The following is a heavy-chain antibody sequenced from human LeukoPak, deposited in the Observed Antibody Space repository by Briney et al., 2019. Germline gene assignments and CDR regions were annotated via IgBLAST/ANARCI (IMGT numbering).Heavy chain of an antibody. V-gene: IGHV4-34*01. J-gene: IGHJ4*02. CDR3: ASKYGDYGDY. CDR1: GGSFSGYY. Sequence: SSETLSLTCAVYGGSFSGYYWSWIRQPPGKGLEWIGEINHSGSTNYNPSLKSRVTISVDTSKNQFSLKLSSVTAADTAVYYCASKYGDYGDYWGQGTLVSVSS. D-gene: IGHD4-17*01. CDR2: INHSGST.